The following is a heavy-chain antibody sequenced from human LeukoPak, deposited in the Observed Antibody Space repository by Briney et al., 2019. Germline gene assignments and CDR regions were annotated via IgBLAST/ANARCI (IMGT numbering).Heavy chain of an antibody. CDR1: GYTFTGYY. CDR2: INPNSGGT. CDR3: ARVAAAGTYYYYYYYMDV. J-gene: IGHJ6*03. V-gene: IGHV1-2*02. Sequence: ASVKVSCKASGYTFTGYYMHWVRQAPGQGLEWMGWINPNSGGTNYAQKFQGRVTMTRDTSISTAYMELRSLRSDDTAVYYCARVAAAGTYYYYYYYMDVWGKGTTVTISS. D-gene: IGHD6-13*01.